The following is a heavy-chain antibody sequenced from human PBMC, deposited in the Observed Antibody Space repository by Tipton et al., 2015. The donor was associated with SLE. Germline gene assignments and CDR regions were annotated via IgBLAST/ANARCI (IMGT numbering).Heavy chain of an antibody. CDR3: ARGGRFLEWLTY. D-gene: IGHD3-3*01. Sequence: TLSLTCTVSGGSISSGEHYWSWIRQPPGKGLEWIGYIFYSGSTYYNPSLKSRVTISVDTSKNQFSLKLSSVTAADTAVYYCARGGRFLEWLTYWGQGTLVTVSS. J-gene: IGHJ4*02. CDR2: IFYSGST. CDR1: GGSISSGEHY. V-gene: IGHV4-30-4*01.